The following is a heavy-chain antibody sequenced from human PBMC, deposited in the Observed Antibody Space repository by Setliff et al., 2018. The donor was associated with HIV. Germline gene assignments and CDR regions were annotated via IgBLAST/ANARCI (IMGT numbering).Heavy chain of an antibody. D-gene: IGHD3-22*01. CDR2: INPSGGT. J-gene: IGHJ4*02. V-gene: IGHV1-2*02. CDR1: GYTFTSYY. CDR3: AREIDNYDDSGRAY. Sequence: ASVKVSCKASGYTFTSYYMHWVRQAPGQGLEWMGIINPSGGTNYAQKYQGRVTMTRDTSIRTVYMELSRLRSDDTAVYYCAREIDNYDDSGRAYWGQGTQVTVSS.